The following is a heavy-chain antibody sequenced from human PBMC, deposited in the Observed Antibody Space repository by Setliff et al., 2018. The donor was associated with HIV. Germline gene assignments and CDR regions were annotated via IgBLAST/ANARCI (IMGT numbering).Heavy chain of an antibody. J-gene: IGHJ6*02. CDR1: GYSISSGYY. D-gene: IGHD3-10*01. Sequence: PSETLSLTCTVSGYSISSGYYWGWSRQPPGRGLEWIGAIHHSGTTYYNPSLKSRVTITVDTSKNLFSLKVNAVTAADTAVYYCARHDITLVRGLVWGQGTTVTVSS. CDR2: IHHSGTT. CDR3: ARHDITLVRGLV. V-gene: IGHV4-38-2*02.